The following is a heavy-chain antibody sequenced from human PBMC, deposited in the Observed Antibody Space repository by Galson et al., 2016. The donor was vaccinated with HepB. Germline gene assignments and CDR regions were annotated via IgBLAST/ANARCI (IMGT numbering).Heavy chain of an antibody. Sequence: SVKVSCKASGYIFTSYGFIWMRQAPGQGLEWVGWISNFNGDRNSAQNLQGRVTMTTDTSTSTAYMELRSLRSDDTAVYYCARGREHCRGGACYPDYWGQGTLVTVSS. J-gene: IGHJ4*02. D-gene: IGHD2-15*01. CDR2: ISNFNGDR. CDR3: ARGREHCRGGACYPDY. CDR1: GYIFTSYG. V-gene: IGHV1-18*01.